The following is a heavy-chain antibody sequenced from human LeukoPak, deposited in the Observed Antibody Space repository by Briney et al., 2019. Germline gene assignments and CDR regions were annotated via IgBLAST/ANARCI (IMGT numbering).Heavy chain of an antibody. CDR2: IYYSGST. J-gene: IGHJ6*03. CDR3: ARHPNPSVGANYYYYYYMDV. D-gene: IGHD1-26*01. CDR1: GGSISSSSYY. Sequence: SETLSLTCTVSGGSISSSSYYRGWIRQPPGKGLEWIGSIYYSGSTYYNPSLKSRVTISVDTSKNQFSLKLSSVTAADTAVYYCARHPNPSVGANYYYYYYMDVWGKGTTVTVSS. V-gene: IGHV4-39*01.